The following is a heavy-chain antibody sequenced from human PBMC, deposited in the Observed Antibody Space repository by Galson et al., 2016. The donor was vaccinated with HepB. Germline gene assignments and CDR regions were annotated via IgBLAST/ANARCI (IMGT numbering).Heavy chain of an antibody. CDR3: GRNWGGFGELLPDF. V-gene: IGHV5-51*01. CDR2: IYPDDSDT. J-gene: IGHJ4*02. D-gene: IGHD3-10*01. Sequence: QSGAEVKKPGESLKISCKASGYVFTSYWIGWVRQMPRKGLEWMGTIYPDDSDTRYNPSFQGQVTISADKSISTAYLQWSSLKASDTAMYYCGRNWGGFGELLPDFWGQGTLVTVSS. CDR1: GYVFTSYW.